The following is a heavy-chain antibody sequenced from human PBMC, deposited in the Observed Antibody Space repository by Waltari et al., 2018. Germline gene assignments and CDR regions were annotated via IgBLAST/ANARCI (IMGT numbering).Heavy chain of an antibody. CDR3: AGATTVTPFDY. CDR2: IYTSGRT. J-gene: IGHJ4*02. CDR1: GGSISSGSYY. Sequence: QVQLQESGPGLVKPSQTLSLTCTVSGGSISSGSYYWSWIRQPAGKGLEWIGYIYTSGRTNYNPSLKSRVTISVDTSKNQFSLKLSSVTAADTAVYYCAGATTVTPFDYWGQGTLVTVSS. D-gene: IGHD4-17*01. V-gene: IGHV4-61*09.